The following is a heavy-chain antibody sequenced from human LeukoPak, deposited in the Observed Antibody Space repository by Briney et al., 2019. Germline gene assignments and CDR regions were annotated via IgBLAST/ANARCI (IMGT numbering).Heavy chain of an antibody. CDR1: GGSINSYW. CDR3: ARAGYTISSYRFNY. V-gene: IGHV4-4*07. Sequence: PSETLSLTCSVSGGSINSYWWSWIRQPAGKGLEFIGRIYTTGMTNYNPSLKSRVSMSVDTSKNQFSLELRSVTAAGTAVYFCARAGYTISSYRFNYWGQGGLVGVSS. D-gene: IGHD3-16*02. CDR2: IYTTGMT. J-gene: IGHJ4*02.